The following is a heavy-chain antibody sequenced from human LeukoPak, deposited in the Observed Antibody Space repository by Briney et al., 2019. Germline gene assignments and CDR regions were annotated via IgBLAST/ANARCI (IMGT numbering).Heavy chain of an antibody. CDR1: GYTFTGYY. CDR3: ARDPSNGWGYYYYYYMDV. D-gene: IGHD6-25*01. Sequence: GASVKISCKASGYTFTGYYMYWVRQAPGQGLERMGWINTNSGGTNYAQKLQGRVTMTRDTSISTAYMELSRLRSDDTAVYYCARDPSNGWGYYYYYYMDVWGKGTTVTVSS. CDR2: INTNSGGT. V-gene: IGHV1-2*02. J-gene: IGHJ6*03.